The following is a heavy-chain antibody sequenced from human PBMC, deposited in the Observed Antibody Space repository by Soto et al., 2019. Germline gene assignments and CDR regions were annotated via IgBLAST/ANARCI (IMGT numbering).Heavy chain of an antibody. CDR3: ATDSRGRWAPSIDY. D-gene: IGHD1-26*01. J-gene: IGHJ4*02. Sequence: EVQVVESGGGLVKPGGSLRLSCAASGFTFSKAWMNWVRQAPGKGLEWVGRIKSKTDGETMYYAAPVRGRFTISREDSKNTLYLQMNNLETEDTAVYYGATDSRGRWAPSIDYWGQGTLVTVSS. CDR1: GFTFSKAW. V-gene: IGHV3-15*01. CDR2: IKSKTDGETM.